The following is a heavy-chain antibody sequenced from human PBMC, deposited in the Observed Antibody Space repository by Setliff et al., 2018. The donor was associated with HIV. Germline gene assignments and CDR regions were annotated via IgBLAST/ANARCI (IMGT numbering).Heavy chain of an antibody. V-gene: IGHV3-13*01. Sequence: GGSLRLSCAASGFTFSSYDMHWVRQATGKGLEWVSAIGTAGDTYCPGSVKGRFTISRENAKNSLYLQMNSLRAGDTAVYYCAKAMATMTVNDYWGQGTLVTVSS. J-gene: IGHJ4*02. CDR2: IGTAGDT. D-gene: IGHD5-12*01. CDR3: AKAMATMTVNDY. CDR1: GFTFSSYD.